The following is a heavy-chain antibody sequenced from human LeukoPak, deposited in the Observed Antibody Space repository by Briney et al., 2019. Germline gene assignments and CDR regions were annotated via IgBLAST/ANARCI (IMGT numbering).Heavy chain of an antibody. CDR3: ARGGIAAAGTGDWFDP. CDR2: IIPISGTA. Sequence: SVKVSCKASGGTFSSYAISWVRQAPGQGLEWMGGIIPISGTANYAQKFQGRVTITADESTSTAYMELSSLRSEDTAVYYCARGGIAAAGTGDWFDPWGQGTLVTVSS. D-gene: IGHD6-13*01. J-gene: IGHJ5*02. CDR1: GGTFSSYA. V-gene: IGHV1-69*01.